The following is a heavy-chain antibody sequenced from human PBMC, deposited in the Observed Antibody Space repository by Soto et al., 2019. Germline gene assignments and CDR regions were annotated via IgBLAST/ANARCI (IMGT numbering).Heavy chain of an antibody. CDR1: SDSMNSGGYY. CDR2: IYSNGDT. Sequence: SETLSLTCSVSSDSMNSGGYYWSWIRQHPGKGLEWIGYIYSNGDTYYNPSLKSRVTISVDTSKNQFSLKLSSVTAADTAVYYCARFTWSKGMDVWGQGTTVTVSS. CDR3: ARFTWSKGMDV. J-gene: IGHJ6*02. D-gene: IGHD3-3*01. V-gene: IGHV4-31*03.